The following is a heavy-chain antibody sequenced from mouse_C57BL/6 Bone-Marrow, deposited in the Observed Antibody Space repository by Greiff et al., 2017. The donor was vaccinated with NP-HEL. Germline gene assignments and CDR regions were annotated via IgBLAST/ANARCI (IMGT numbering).Heavy chain of an antibody. CDR1: GFTFSNYW. D-gene: IGHD2-12*01. V-gene: IGHV6-3*01. CDR2: IRLKSDNYAT. Sequence: EVMLVESGGGLVQPGGSMKLSCVASGFTFSNYWMNWVRQSPEKGLEWVAQIRLKSDNYATHYAESGKGRFTISRDDSKSSVYLQMNNLRAEDTGIYYCTGGVLRRGWFAYWGQGTLVTVSA. CDR3: TGGVLRRGWFAY. J-gene: IGHJ3*01.